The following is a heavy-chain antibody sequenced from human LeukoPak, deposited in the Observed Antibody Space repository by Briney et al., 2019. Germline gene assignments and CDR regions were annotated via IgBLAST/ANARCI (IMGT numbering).Heavy chain of an antibody. Sequence: SETLSLTCTVSGGSISSYYWSWIRQPPGKGLEWLGYIYYSGSTNYNPSLKSRVTISVDTSKNQFSLKLSSVTAADTAVYYCARDTNYDFWSGDPYYMDVWGKGTTVTVSS. CDR3: ARDTNYDFWSGDPYYMDV. D-gene: IGHD3-3*01. J-gene: IGHJ6*03. CDR2: IYYSGST. V-gene: IGHV4-59*01. CDR1: GGSISSYY.